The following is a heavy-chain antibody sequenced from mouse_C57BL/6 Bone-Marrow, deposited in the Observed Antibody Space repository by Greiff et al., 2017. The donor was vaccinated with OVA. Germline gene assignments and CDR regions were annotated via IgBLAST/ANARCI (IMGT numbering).Heavy chain of an antibody. CDR2: IRLKSDNYAT. CDR3: TGAYFDY. Sequence: EVKLVESGAGLVQPGGSMKLSCVASGFTFSNYWMHWVRQSPVTGLEWVAQIRLKSDNYATHYAESVKGRFTISIDDSKSSVYLQMNNLRAEDTGIYYCTGAYFDYWGQGTTLTVSS. CDR1: GFTFSNYW. V-gene: IGHV6-3*01. J-gene: IGHJ2*01.